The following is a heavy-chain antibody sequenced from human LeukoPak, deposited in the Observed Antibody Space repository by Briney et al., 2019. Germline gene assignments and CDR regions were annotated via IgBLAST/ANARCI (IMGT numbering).Heavy chain of an antibody. D-gene: IGHD6-19*01. Sequence: GGSLILSCAVSGFTFCNNWMSWVLQAPAKGLAWLANIKQDGSEKYYVDSVTGRFPISRDNAKNSLFLQMNSLRDEDTAVYFGARSVAGPLDAFDIWGQGTMVTVSS. V-gene: IGHV3-7*01. J-gene: IGHJ3*02. CDR1: GFTFCNNW. CDR3: ARSVAGPLDAFDI. CDR2: IKQDGSEK.